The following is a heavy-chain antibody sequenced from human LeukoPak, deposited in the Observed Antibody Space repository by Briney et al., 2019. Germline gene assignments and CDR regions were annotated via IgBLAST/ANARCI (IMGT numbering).Heavy chain of an antibody. CDR3: AVPVEADY. CDR2: INHSGST. J-gene: IGHJ4*02. CDR1: GGSFSGYY. D-gene: IGHD5-24*01. V-gene: IGHV4-34*01. Sequence: PSETLSLTCAVYGGSFSGYYWSWIRQPPGKGLEWIGEINHSGSTNYNPSLKSRVTISVDTSKNQFSLKLSSVTAADTAVYYCAVPVEADYWGQGTLVTVSS.